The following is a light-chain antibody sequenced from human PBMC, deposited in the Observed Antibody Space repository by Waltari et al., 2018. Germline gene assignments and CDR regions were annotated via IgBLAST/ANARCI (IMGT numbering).Light chain of an antibody. CDR3: QVWDSNTDHVV. CDR1: NIGVKS. J-gene: IGLJ2*01. CDR2: DDS. V-gene: IGLV3-21*01. Sequence: SSVLPQPPSVSLAPGKTARITCGGNNIGVKSVHWYQQKPGQAPALVIYDDSDRPSGIPERFSGSNSGNTATLTISRVEAGDEADYYCQVWDSNTDHVVFGGGTKLTVL.